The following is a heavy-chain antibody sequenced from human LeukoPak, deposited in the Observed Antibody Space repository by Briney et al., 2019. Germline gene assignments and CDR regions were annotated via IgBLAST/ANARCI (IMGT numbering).Heavy chain of an antibody. CDR1: GYSISSGYY. J-gene: IGHJ6*03. CDR2: IYHSGST. D-gene: IGHD2-15*01. CDR3: ARGGVVAASPNWDYMDV. Sequence: PSETLSLTCTVSGYSISSGYYWGWIRQPPGKGLEWIGSIYHSGSTYYNPSLKSRVTISVDTSKNQFSLKLSSVTAADTAVYYCARGGVVAASPNWDYMDVWGKGTTVTVSS. V-gene: IGHV4-38-2*02.